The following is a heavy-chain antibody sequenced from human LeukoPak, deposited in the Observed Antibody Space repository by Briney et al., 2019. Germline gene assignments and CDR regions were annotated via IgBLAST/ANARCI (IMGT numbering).Heavy chain of an antibody. Sequence: GGSQRLSCAASGFTFSSYSMNWVRQAPGKGLEWVSPISSSSSYIYYADSVKGRFTISRDNAKNSLYLQMNSLRAEDTAVYYCARGLTKVEQWLEYYYYGMDVWGQGTTVTVSS. CDR1: GFTFSSYS. D-gene: IGHD6-19*01. CDR2: ISSSSSYI. J-gene: IGHJ6*02. CDR3: ARGLTKVEQWLEYYYYGMDV. V-gene: IGHV3-21*01.